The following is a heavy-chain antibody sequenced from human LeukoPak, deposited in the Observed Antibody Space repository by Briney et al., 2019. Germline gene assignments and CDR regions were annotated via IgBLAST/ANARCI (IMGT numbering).Heavy chain of an antibody. D-gene: IGHD2-15*01. CDR2: LSRSGTTT. J-gene: IGHJ4*02. V-gene: IGHV3-23*01. CDR3: AKEQRIRHCSEGVCMEGYYFDY. CDR1: GFNFNTFA. Sequence: GGSLRLSCTGTGFNFNTFAMHWVRQAPGKGLEWASGLSRSGTTTNYADSVKGRFTISRDRSQHTMFLQLNSLRPEDTAVYYCAKEQRIRHCSEGVCMEGYYFDYWGQGTLVTVSS.